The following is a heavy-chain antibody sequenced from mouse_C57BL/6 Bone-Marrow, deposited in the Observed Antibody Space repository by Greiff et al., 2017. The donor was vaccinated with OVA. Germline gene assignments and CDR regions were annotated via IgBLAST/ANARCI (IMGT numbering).Heavy chain of an antibody. Sequence: QVQLQQSGPELVKPGASAKISCKASGYAFSSSWMNWVKQRPGKGLEWIGRIYPGDGDTNYNGKFKGKATLTADKSSSTAYMQLSSLTSEDSAVYFCARYYGTWYFDVWGTGTTVTVSS. V-gene: IGHV1-82*01. J-gene: IGHJ1*03. CDR3: ARYYGTWYFDV. CDR1: GYAFSSSW. D-gene: IGHD2-1*01. CDR2: IYPGDGDT.